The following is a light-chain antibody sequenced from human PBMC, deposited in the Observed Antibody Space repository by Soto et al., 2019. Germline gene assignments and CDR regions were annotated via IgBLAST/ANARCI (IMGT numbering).Light chain of an antibody. CDR3: QQYGSSPYT. V-gene: IGKV3-20*01. CDR2: GAS. Sequence: EIVLTQSPGTLSLSPGERATLSCRASQSVSSNYLAWYQQKPRQAPRLLIYGASSRATGIPDRFGGSGSGTDFTLTISRLEPEDFAVFYCQQYGSSPYTFGQGTKLEIK. J-gene: IGKJ2*01. CDR1: QSVSSNY.